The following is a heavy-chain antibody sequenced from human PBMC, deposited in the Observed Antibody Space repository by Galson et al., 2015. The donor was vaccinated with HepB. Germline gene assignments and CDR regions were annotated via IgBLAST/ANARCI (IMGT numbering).Heavy chain of an antibody. Sequence: SLRLSCAASGFTFSDYYMSWIRQAPGKGLEWVSYISSSSSYTNYADSVKGRFTISRDNAKNSLYLQISSLRAEDTAIYYCAKDREVGYCSGGSCSPPDSWGQGTL. CDR2: ISSSSSYT. CDR3: AKDREVGYCSGGSCSPPDS. D-gene: IGHD2-15*01. J-gene: IGHJ4*02. CDR1: GFTFSDYY. V-gene: IGHV3-11*05.